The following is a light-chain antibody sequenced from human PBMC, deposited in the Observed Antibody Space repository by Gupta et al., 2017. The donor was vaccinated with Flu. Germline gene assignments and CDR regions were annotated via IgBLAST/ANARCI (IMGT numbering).Light chain of an antibody. J-gene: IGKJ2*01. V-gene: IGKV4-1*01. Sequence: SLGERATINCKSSQSVLYSSNNKDCLAWYQQKPGQPPKLLIYWASTRESGVPDRFSGSGSGTDFTLTISSLQAEDVAVYYCQQYYSTPYTFGQGTKLEIK. CDR1: QSVLYSSNNKDC. CDR3: QQYYSTPYT. CDR2: WAS.